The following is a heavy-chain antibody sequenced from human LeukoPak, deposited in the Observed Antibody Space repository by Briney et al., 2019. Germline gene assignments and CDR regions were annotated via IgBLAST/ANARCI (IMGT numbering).Heavy chain of an antibody. V-gene: IGHV3-53*01. CDR1: RFTVSTNY. D-gene: IGHD6-13*01. CDR2: IYSGGST. J-gene: IGHJ4*02. Sequence: GGSLRLSCAASRFTVSTNYMTWVRQAPGKGREWVSIIYSGGSTYYTDSVKGRFTISRDISKSTLYLQMTSLRAEDTAVYYCAKLLYASSWAPFDYWGQGTLVTVSS. CDR3: AKLLYASSWAPFDY.